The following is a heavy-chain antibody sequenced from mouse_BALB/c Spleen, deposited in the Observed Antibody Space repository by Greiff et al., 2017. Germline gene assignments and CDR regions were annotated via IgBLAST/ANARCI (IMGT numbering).Heavy chain of an antibody. V-gene: IGHV1-12*01. CDR3: ARLQAWFAY. Sequence: QVQLQQPGAELVKPGASVKMSCKASGYTFTSYNMHWVKQTPGQGLEWIGAIYPGNGDTSYNQKFKGKATLTADKSSSTAYMQLSSLTSEDSAVYYCARLQAWFAYWGQGTLVTVSA. CDR2: IYPGNGDT. CDR1: GYTFTSYN. J-gene: IGHJ3*01.